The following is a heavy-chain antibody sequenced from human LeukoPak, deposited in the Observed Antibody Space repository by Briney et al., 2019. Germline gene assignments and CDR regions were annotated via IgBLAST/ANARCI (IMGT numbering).Heavy chain of an antibody. Sequence: GESLKISCKGSGYSFTSYWIAWVRQMPGKGLEWMGIISPSDSDTRYSPSFQGQVTISADKSISTAYLQWSSLKASDTAIYYCARGTTVTGLDYFDSWGQGTLVIVSS. CDR2: ISPSDSDT. CDR1: GYSFTSYW. CDR3: ARGTTVTGLDYFDS. J-gene: IGHJ4*02. D-gene: IGHD3/OR15-3a*01. V-gene: IGHV5-51*01.